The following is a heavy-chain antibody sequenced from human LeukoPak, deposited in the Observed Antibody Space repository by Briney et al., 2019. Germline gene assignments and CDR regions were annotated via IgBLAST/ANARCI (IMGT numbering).Heavy chain of an antibody. Sequence: ASVKVSCKASGYTFTSYDINWVRQATGQGLEWMGWMNPNSGNTGYAQKFQGRVTMTRNTSISTAYMELSSLRSEDTAVYYCARVVGDSSGYRGAFDIWGQGTMVTVSP. CDR3: ARVVGDSSGYRGAFDI. D-gene: IGHD3-22*01. CDR2: MNPNSGNT. V-gene: IGHV1-8*01. J-gene: IGHJ3*02. CDR1: GYTFTSYD.